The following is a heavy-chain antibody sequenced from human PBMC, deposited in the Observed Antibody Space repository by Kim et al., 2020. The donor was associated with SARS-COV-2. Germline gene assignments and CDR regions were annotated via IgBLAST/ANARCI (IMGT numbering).Heavy chain of an antibody. J-gene: IGHJ4*02. D-gene: IGHD2-21*01. Sequence: NYAQKFQGSVTITADKSTSTAYMELSSLRSEDTAVYCCAREPPSILAVDYWGQGTLVTVSS. V-gene: IGHV1-69*04. CDR3: AREPPSILAVDY.